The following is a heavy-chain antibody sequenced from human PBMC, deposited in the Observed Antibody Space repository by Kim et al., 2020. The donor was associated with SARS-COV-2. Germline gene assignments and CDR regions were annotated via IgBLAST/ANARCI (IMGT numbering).Heavy chain of an antibody. Sequence: ETLSLTCTVSGGSISSYYWSWIRQPPGKGLEWIGYIYYSGSTNYNPSLKSRVTISVDTSKNQFSLKLSSVTAADTAVYYCARGLLGDGYNSGFDYWGQGTLVTVSS. CDR1: GGSISSYY. J-gene: IGHJ4*02. CDR2: IYYSGST. CDR3: ARGLLGDGYNSGFDY. V-gene: IGHV4-59*01. D-gene: IGHD5-12*01.